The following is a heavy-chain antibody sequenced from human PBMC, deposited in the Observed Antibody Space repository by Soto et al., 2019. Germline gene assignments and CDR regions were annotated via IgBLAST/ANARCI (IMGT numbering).Heavy chain of an antibody. V-gene: IGHV3-72*01. D-gene: IGHD1-26*01. CDR1: GFTFSDHY. CDR2: TRNKANSYTT. J-gene: IGHJ6*02. Sequence: GGSLRLSCAASGFTFSDHYMDWVRQAPGKGLKWVGRTRNKANSYTTEYAASVKGRFTISRDDSKNSLYLQMNSLRTEDTAVYYCAREDVGATLYYYYGMDVWGQGTTVTVSS. CDR3: AREDVGATLYYYYGMDV.